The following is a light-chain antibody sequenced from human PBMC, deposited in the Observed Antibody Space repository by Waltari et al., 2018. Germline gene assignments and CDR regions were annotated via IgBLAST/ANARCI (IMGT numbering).Light chain of an antibody. Sequence: SYELTQPSSVSVSPGQPATITCSGDELGDKYVCWYQHKPSQSPVLVIYQDARRPSGIPERFSGSNSGNTATLTISGTQAIDEADYYCQAWDSSAAGVFGPGTKVTVL. V-gene: IGLV3-1*01. CDR2: QDA. CDR3: QAWDSSAAGV. J-gene: IGLJ1*01. CDR1: ELGDKY.